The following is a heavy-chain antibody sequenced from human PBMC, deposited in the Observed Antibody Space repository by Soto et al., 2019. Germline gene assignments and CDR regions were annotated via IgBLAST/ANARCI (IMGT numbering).Heavy chain of an antibody. CDR1: GGSISSGGYS. J-gene: IGHJ5*02. CDR3: ARVAYCGGDCYRGFDP. CDR2: IYHSGST. Sequence: PSETLSLTCAVSGGSISSGGYSCSWIRQPPGKGLEWIGYIYHSGSTYYNPSLKSRVTISVDRSKNQFSLKLSSVTAADTAVYYCARVAYCGGDCYRGFDPWGQGTLVTVSS. V-gene: IGHV4-30-2*01. D-gene: IGHD2-21*02.